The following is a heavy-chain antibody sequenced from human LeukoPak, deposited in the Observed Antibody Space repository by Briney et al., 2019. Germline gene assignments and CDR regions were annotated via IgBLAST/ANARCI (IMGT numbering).Heavy chain of an antibody. CDR1: GDSVSSNSAA. Sequence: SQTLSLTCAISGDSVSSNSAAWNWIRQSPSRGLEWLGRTYYRSKWYNDYAVSVKSRITISSDTSKNQFSPQLNSVTAEDTAVYYCARVVLNDYGDYEWFDPWGQGSLVTVSS. J-gene: IGHJ5*02. CDR3: ARVVLNDYGDYEWFDP. CDR2: TYYRSKWYN. D-gene: IGHD4-17*01. V-gene: IGHV6-1*01.